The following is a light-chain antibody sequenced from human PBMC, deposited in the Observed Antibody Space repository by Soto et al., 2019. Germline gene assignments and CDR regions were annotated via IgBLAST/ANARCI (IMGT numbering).Light chain of an antibody. CDR2: KAS. CDR1: QSIGIS. V-gene: IGKV1-5*03. J-gene: IGKJ1*01. CDR3: QQYSLYPWT. Sequence: DIQMTQSPSTLSASVGDRVTITCRASQSIGISLAWYQQKPGKAPNLLIYKASSLESEVPSRFSGSGSGAEFTLTISSLQPDDFATYYCQQYSLYPWTFGQGTKVE.